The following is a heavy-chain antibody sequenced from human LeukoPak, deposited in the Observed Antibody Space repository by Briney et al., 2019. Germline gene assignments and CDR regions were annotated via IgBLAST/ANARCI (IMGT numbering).Heavy chain of an antibody. V-gene: IGHV3-23*01. CDR2: ISGSGGST. CDR1: GFTFSSYA. CDR3: AKVRGDPYGYFDY. J-gene: IGHJ4*02. D-gene: IGHD4-17*01. Sequence: GGSLRLSCAASGFTFSSYAMSWVRQAPGKGLEWVSAISGSGGSTYYADSVKGRLTISRDNSKNTLYLQMNSLRAEDTAVYYCAKVRGDPYGYFDYWGQGTLVTVSS.